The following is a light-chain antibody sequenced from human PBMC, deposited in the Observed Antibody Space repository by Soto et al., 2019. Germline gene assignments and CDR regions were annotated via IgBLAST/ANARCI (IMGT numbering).Light chain of an antibody. V-gene: IGLV2-14*03. CDR1: SSDVGDYKY. CDR3: GSYTTSGTLL. CDR2: EVS. Sequence: QSALTQPASVSGAAGQSITISCTGSSSDVGDYKYVSWYQQHPGKAPQLMIYEVSYRPSGVSNRFSGSKFGNTASLTISGLQAEDEADYYCGSYTTSGTLLFGGGTKLTVL. J-gene: IGLJ2*01.